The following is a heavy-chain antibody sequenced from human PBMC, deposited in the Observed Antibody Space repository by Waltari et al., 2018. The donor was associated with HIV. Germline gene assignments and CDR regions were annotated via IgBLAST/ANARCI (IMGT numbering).Heavy chain of an antibody. V-gene: IGHV3-30*18. CDR2: ISYDGNNK. CDR3: AKEGRQMATIGNAFDI. D-gene: IGHD1-1*01. CDR1: VFMFKTSG. J-gene: IGHJ3*02. Sequence: QVQLVESGGGVVQPGRSLRLSCAVSVFMFKTSGMPWVRQAPGKGLEWVAVISYDGNNKYYVDSVKGRFTISRDNSNNTLYLEMNGLRGEDTALYYCAKEGRQMATIGNAFDIWGQGTMVIVSS.